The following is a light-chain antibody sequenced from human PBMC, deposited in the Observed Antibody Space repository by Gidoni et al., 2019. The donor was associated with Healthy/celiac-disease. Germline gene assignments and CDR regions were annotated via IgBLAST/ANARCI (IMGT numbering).Light chain of an antibody. CDR1: QDISNY. J-gene: IGKJ2*01. CDR2: DAS. V-gene: IGKV1-33*01. Sequence: IQMTQSPSSLSASVGDRVTITCQASQDISNYLNWYQQKPGKAPKLLIYDASNLETGVPSRFSGSGSGTDVTFTISSLQPEDIATYYGQQYDNLPSTFXXXTKLEI. CDR3: QQYDNLPST.